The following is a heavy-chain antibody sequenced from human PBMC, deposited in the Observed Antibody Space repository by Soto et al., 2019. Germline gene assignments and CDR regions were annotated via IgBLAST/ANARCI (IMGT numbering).Heavy chain of an antibody. V-gene: IGHV1-69*12. J-gene: IGHJ4*02. Sequence: QVQLVQSGAEVKKPGSSVKVSCKASGGTFSSYAISWVRQAPGQGLEWMGGIIPIFGTANYAQKFQGRVAITADESTRTAKMELSSLRTEDTAVYYCPRGWSHTTFDYWGQGTMVTVSS. D-gene: IGHD1-1*01. CDR2: IIPIFGTA. CDR3: PRGWSHTTFDY. CDR1: GGTFSSYA.